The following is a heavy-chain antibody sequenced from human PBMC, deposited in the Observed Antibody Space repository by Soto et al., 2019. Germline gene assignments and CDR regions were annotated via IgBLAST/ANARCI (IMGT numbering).Heavy chain of an antibody. J-gene: IGHJ6*02. CDR1: GYSFTSYW. CDR3: ARRRSSSSVGIYYYYYGMDV. V-gene: IGHV5-10-1*01. CDR2: IDPSDSYT. Sequence: GESLKISCKGSGYSFTSYWISWVRQMPGKGLERMGRIDPSDSYTNYSPSFQGHVTISADKSISTAYLQWSSLKASDTAMYYCARRRSSSSVGIYYYYYGMDVWGQGTTVTVSS. D-gene: IGHD6-6*01.